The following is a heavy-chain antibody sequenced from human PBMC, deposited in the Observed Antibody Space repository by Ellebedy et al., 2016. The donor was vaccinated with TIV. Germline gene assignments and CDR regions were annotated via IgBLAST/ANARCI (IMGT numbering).Heavy chain of an antibody. Sequence: GESLKISCAASGFTFSSYSMNWVRQAPGKGLEWVSYISSSSSTIYYADSVKGRFTISRDNFKNTLYLQVDSLRAEDTAVNYCAKDPRYSNNWFDPWGQGTLVTVSS. CDR2: ISSSSSTI. CDR1: GFTFSSYS. V-gene: IGHV3-48*01. CDR3: AKDPRYSNNWFDP. D-gene: IGHD4-11*01. J-gene: IGHJ5*02.